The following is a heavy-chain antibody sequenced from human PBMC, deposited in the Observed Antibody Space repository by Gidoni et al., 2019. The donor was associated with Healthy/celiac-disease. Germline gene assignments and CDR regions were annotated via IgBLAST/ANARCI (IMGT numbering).Heavy chain of an antibody. J-gene: IGHJ6*02. CDR2: IIPIFGTA. Sequence: QVQLVQSGAEVKKPGSPVNVSCQASGGTVSSYPISGVRQAPGQGLEWMGGIIPIFGTANYAQKFQGRVTITADESTSTAYMELSSLRSEDTAVYYCARGHYSSSWIEVVDDYYYYYGMDVWGQGTTVTVSS. CDR1: GGTVSSYP. V-gene: IGHV1-69*01. CDR3: ARGHYSSSWIEVVDDYYYYYGMDV. D-gene: IGHD6-13*01.